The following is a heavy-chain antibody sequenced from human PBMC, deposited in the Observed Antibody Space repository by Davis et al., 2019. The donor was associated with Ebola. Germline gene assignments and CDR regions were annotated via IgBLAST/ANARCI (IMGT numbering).Heavy chain of an antibody. CDR1: GFTFNNYG. CDR2: ISYDGSKR. D-gene: IGHD3-10*01. V-gene: IGHV3-30*18. J-gene: IGHJ4*02. CDR3: AKDVYYYGSQMPES. Sequence: PGGSLRLSCAASGFTFNNYGMHWVRQAPGKGLEWVAVISYDGSKRYSADSVKGRFTISRDNSKNTFYLQMNSLRPEDTAVYYCAKDVYYYGSQMPESWGQGTLVTVSS.